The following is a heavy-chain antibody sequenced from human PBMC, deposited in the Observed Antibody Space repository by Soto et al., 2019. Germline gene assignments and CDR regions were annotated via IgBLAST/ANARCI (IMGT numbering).Heavy chain of an antibody. D-gene: IGHD5-18*01. Sequence: PGGSLRLSCAASGFTFRTSWMSWVRQAPGKGPEWVASIGQDGGEKYYVDSVKGRFIISRDNAKTSLDLQMNSLGVEDSAMYYGATDDSLDAWGQGTMVTVSS. CDR2: IGQDGGEK. CDR3: ATDDSLDA. J-gene: IGHJ5*02. CDR1: GFTFRTSW. V-gene: IGHV3-7*03.